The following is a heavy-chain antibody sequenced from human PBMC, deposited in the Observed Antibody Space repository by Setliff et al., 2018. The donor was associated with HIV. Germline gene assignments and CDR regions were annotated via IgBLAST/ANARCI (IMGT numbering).Heavy chain of an antibody. CDR2: IYYSGST. CDR3: ARDSANGKTANLNYLDV. Sequence: SETLSLTCNVSGASITTDDYYWNWIRQQPGKGLEWIGYIYYSGSTHYNPSLKSRVNISMDTSKNQFSLKLSSVTAADTAVYYCARDSANGKTANLNYLDVWGKGTTVTVSS. V-gene: IGHV4-31*03. D-gene: IGHD2-8*01. CDR1: GASITTDDYY. J-gene: IGHJ6*03.